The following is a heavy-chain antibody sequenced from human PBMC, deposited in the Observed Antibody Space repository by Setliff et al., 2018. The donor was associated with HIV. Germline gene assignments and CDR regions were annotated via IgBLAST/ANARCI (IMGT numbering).Heavy chain of an antibody. CDR2: IFYTGST. Sequence: SETLSLTCTVSGASISSFYWSWIRQPPGKGLDWIGYIFYTGSTTYNPSLKSRLTMSVDTSNSQFSLKLTSVTAADAAVYYCARQVSIPGVAVTPLDHWGQGSLVTVSS. CDR3: ARQVSIPGVAVTPLDH. J-gene: IGHJ5*02. CDR1: GASISSFY. V-gene: IGHV4-59*08. D-gene: IGHD3-3*01.